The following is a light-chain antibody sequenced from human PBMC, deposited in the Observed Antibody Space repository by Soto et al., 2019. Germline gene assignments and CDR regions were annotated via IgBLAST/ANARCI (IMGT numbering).Light chain of an antibody. V-gene: IGLV1-40*01. CDR2: GNS. Sequence: QSVLTQPPSVSGAPGQRVTISCTGSSSNIGAGYDVHWYQQLPGTAPQLLIYGNSKRPSGVPDRFSGSKSGTSATLAIAGLQGEGEADDYCQSYDSSLRVVFGGGTKVTVL. J-gene: IGLJ2*01. CDR3: QSYDSSLRVV. CDR1: SSNIGAGYD.